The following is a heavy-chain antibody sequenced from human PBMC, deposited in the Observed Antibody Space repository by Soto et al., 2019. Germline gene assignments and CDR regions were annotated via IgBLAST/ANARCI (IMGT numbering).Heavy chain of an antibody. J-gene: IGHJ4*02. CDR3: AGARFTSVTTWWYFDF. CDR2: FNLYVGNT. CDR1: GYTFASYY. Sequence: ASVKVSCKASGYTFASYYIHWVRQAPGQGPEWMGIFNLYVGNTTYAQKLQGRVSLTRDTSTSTVYMELTSLTSDDTAVYYCAGARFTSVTTWWYFDFWGQGTLVTVSS. V-gene: IGHV1-46*01. D-gene: IGHD4-17*01.